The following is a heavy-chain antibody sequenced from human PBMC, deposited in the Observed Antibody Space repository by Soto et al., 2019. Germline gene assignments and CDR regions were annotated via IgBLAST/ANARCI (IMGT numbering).Heavy chain of an antibody. Sequence: QLQLQESGPGLVKPSETLSLTCTVSGGSISSSSYYWGWIRQPPGKGLEWIGSIYYSGSTYYNPSLKSRVTISVDTSKNQFSLKLSSVTAADTAVYYCARQSGWSLYYFDYWGQGTLVTVSS. D-gene: IGHD6-19*01. V-gene: IGHV4-39*01. CDR2: IYYSGST. CDR3: ARQSGWSLYYFDY. J-gene: IGHJ4*02. CDR1: GGSISSSSYY.